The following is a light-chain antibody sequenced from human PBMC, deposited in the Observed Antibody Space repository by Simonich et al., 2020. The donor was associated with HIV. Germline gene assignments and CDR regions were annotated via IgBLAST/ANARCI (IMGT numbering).Light chain of an antibody. CDR3: LQYNGYFLFT. V-gene: IGKV1-5*03. Sequence: DIQMTQSPSTLSASVGDRVTITCRASQSISSWLAWYQQKPGKAPKLLIYQASSLESGVQSRFSGSGSGTEFTLTISSLQPDDFATYYCLQYNGYFLFTFGPGTKVDI. CDR1: QSISSW. CDR2: QAS. J-gene: IGKJ3*01.